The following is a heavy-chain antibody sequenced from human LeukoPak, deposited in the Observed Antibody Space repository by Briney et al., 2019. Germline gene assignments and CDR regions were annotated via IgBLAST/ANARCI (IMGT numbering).Heavy chain of an antibody. CDR3: AKEQWLGRTYYGMDV. Sequence: GGSLRLSRAASEFTFSSYTMSWVRQAPGKGLEWVSTISGNGGTTYYADSVKGRFTVSRDNSKNTLYLQMNSLRAEDTAVYYCAKEQWLGRTYYGMDVWGQGTTVTVSS. D-gene: IGHD6-19*01. V-gene: IGHV3-23*01. J-gene: IGHJ6*02. CDR2: ISGNGGTT. CDR1: EFTFSSYT.